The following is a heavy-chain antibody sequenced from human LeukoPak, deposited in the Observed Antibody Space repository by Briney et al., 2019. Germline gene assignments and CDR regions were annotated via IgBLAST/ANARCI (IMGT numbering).Heavy chain of an antibody. Sequence: TGGSLRLSCAASGFTFSSYSMNWVRQAPGKGLEWVSAISSSGSTIYYADSVKGRFTISRDNAKNSLYLQMNSLRAEDTAVYYCARENDRGYSSFSFDYWGQGTLVTVSS. CDR2: ISSSGSTI. D-gene: IGHD5-18*01. J-gene: IGHJ4*02. V-gene: IGHV3-48*04. CDR1: GFTFSSYS. CDR3: ARENDRGYSSFSFDY.